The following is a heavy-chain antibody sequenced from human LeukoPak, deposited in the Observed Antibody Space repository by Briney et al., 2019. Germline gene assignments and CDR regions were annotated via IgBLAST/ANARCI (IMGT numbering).Heavy chain of an antibody. J-gene: IGHJ4*02. CDR1: GFTFSSYW. D-gene: IGHD3-22*01. Sequence: AGGSLRLSCAASGFTFSSYWMSWVRQAPGKGLEWVANIKQDGSEKYYVDSVKGRFTISRDNAKNSLYLQMNSLRAEDTAVYYCARGPTGYYYDSSGSYYFDYWGQGTLVTVSS. CDR3: ARGPTGYYYDSSGSYYFDY. V-gene: IGHV3-7*01. CDR2: IKQDGSEK.